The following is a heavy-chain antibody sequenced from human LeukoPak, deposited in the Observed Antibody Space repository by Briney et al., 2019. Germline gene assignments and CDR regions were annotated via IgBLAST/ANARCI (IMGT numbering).Heavy chain of an antibody. CDR1: GFSVSSNY. V-gene: IGHV3-66*01. D-gene: IGHD3-22*01. J-gene: IGHJ4*02. CDR3: ARAPLSPYHYDPQRPKGYFDY. CDR2: IYSGGNT. Sequence: GGSLRLSCAASGFSVSSNYMNWVRQAPGKGLEWVSVIYSGGNTYHADSVKGRFTISRDSSKNTVYLQMNSLRAEDTAVYYCARAPLSPYHYDPQRPKGYFDYWGQGTLVTVSS.